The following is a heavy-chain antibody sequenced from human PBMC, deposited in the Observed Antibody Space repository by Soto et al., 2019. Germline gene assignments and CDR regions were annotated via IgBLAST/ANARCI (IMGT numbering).Heavy chain of an antibody. V-gene: IGHV3-11*01. CDR1: GFTFSDYY. Sequence: GGSLRLSCAASGFTFSDYYMSWIRQAPGKGLEWVSYISSSGSTIYYADSVKGRFTISRDNAKNSLYLQMNSLRAEDTAVYYCARFSYVGLYRYGDFEFCGQGTLVTVSS. J-gene: IGHJ4*02. D-gene: IGHD5-18*01. CDR3: ARFSYVGLYRYGDFEF. CDR2: ISSSGSTI.